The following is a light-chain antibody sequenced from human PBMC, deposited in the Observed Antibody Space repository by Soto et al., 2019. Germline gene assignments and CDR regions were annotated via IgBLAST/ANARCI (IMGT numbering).Light chain of an antibody. CDR2: EVT. CDR3: SSYAGSNNLL. Sequence: QSALTQPPSASGSPGQSVTISCTGTSSDVGGYNYVSWYQQYPGKAPKLMIYEVTKRPSGVPDRFSGSKSDNTASLTVSGLQAEDDADYYCSSYAGSNNLLFGGGTKLTVL. J-gene: IGLJ2*01. CDR1: SSDVGGYNY. V-gene: IGLV2-8*01.